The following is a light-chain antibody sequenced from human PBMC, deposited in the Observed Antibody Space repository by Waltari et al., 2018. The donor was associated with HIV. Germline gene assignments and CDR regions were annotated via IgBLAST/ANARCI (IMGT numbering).Light chain of an antibody. V-gene: IGLV1-47*01. CDR3: STWDNSLSHWV. CDR1: IYNHGGNL. J-gene: IGLJ3*02. CDR2: RHD. Sequence: QSVVTQPPSASGTPGQNIYIPCTGDIYNHGGNLLYWYQQRPGTAPRLLIYRHDQRPSGVPDRFSGSKSATSASLAISGLRSEDEADYHCSTWDNSLSHWVFGGGTKVTVL.